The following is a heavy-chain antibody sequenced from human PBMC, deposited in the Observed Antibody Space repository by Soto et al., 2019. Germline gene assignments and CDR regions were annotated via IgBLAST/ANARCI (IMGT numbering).Heavy chain of an antibody. CDR3: AQNGQQPYYYYGLDV. V-gene: IGHV1-18*01. J-gene: IGHJ6*02. CDR1: GYTFTRCG. D-gene: IGHD6-13*01. CDR2: ISVYNGYT. Sequence: ASVKFSCKASGYTFTRCGISWVRQAPGQVLECMVWISVYNGYTNYXXKFQGRVXXTIDTSTTTAXMELRXLTSDDTAVYYCAQNGQQPYYYYGLDVXXQ.